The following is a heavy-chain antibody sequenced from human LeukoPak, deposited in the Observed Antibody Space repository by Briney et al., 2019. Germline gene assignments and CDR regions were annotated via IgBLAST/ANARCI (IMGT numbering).Heavy chain of an antibody. V-gene: IGHV3-23*01. CDR3: AKDSVRSGGWFYFDN. J-gene: IGHJ4*02. CDR2: ISASGKNT. Sequence: PGGSLILSCAASGFIFSSLDMGWVRQAPGKGLEWVSGISASGKNTFYADSVKSRFTISRDNSKNTVYLQMSSLRAEDTAIYYCAKDSVRSGGWFYFDNWGQGTLVSVSS. CDR1: GFIFSSLD. D-gene: IGHD4-23*01.